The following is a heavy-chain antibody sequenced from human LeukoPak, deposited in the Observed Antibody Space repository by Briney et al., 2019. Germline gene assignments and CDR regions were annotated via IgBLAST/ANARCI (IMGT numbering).Heavy chain of an antibody. V-gene: IGHV3-20*04. CDR1: GFTFSSYW. Sequence: PGGSLRLSCAASGFTFSSYWMSWVRQAPGKGLEWVSGINWNGGSTGYADSVKGRFTISRDNAKNSLYLQMNSLRAEDTALYYCARDSEVGAPGAFDIWGQGTMVTVSS. J-gene: IGHJ3*02. CDR3: ARDSEVGAPGAFDI. CDR2: INWNGGST. D-gene: IGHD1-26*01.